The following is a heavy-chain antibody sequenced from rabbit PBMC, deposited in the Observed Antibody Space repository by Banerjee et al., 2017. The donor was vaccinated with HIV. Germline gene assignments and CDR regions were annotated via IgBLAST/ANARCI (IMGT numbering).Heavy chain of an antibody. J-gene: IGHJ4*01. CDR3: ARGYTGSLYYDL. D-gene: IGHD8-1*01. Sequence: QEQLEESGGDLVKPEGSLTLTCTASGFSFSSNAMCWVRQAPGKGLEWIACINTDSTSAYDASWVNGRFTISKTSSTTVTMQMTSRTAEETATYFCARGYTGSLYYDLWGQGTLVTVS. CDR1: GFSFSSNA. V-gene: IGHV1S45*01. CDR2: INTDSTSA.